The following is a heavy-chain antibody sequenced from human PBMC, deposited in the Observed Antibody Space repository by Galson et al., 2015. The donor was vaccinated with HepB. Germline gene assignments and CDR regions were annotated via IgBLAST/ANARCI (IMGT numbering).Heavy chain of an antibody. CDR3: AKDAYRSSYYFDS. V-gene: IGHV3-33*06. D-gene: IGHD6-6*01. CDR1: GFTFSNSG. CDR2: IWNDGNNK. J-gene: IGHJ4*02. Sequence: SLRLSCAASGFTFSNSGMHWVRQAPGKGLEWVAVIWNDGNNKYYADSVKGGFTIARDNSKNTLYLQMNSLRAEDTAVYYCAKDAYRSSYYFDSWGQGTLVTVSS.